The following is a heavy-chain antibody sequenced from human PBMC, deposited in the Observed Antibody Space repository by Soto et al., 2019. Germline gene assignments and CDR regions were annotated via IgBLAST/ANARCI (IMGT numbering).Heavy chain of an antibody. D-gene: IGHD2-2*01. CDR1: GFSLSNARMG. J-gene: IGHJ6*03. CDR2: IFSNDEK. Sequence: GSGPTLVNPTETLTLTCTVSGFSLSNARMGVSWIRQPPGKALEWLAHIFSNDEKSYNTSLKSRLTISKDTSKSQVVLTMTNMDPVDTATYYCARPSRVVVRNRYYYYYMDVWGKGTTVTVSS. CDR3: ARPSRVVVRNRYYYYYMDV. V-gene: IGHV2-26*01.